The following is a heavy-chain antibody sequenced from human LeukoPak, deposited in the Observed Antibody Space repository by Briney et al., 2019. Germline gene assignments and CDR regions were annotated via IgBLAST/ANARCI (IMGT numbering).Heavy chain of an antibody. CDR1: GFTFSSYA. J-gene: IGHJ4*02. Sequence: GGSLRLSCAASGFTFSSYAMSWVRQAPGKGLEWVSAVSGSGGSTYYADSVKGRFTISRDNSKNTLYLQMNSLRAEDTAVYYCVRDDDRPDNGLDYWGQGTLVTVSS. CDR3: VRDDDRPDNGLDY. CDR2: VSGSGGST. V-gene: IGHV3-23*01. D-gene: IGHD3-22*01.